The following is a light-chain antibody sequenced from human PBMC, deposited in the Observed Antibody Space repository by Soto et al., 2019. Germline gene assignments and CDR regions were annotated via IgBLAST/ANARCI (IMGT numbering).Light chain of an antibody. Sequence: QMTQSPSSLSASVGDSVTITCRASQGISNSLAWYQQKPGGFPNLLISAASTLQSGVPSRYSGRGSGTEFTLTITNIQPEDVAVYYCQKYNSALLTYGPGTRLAIK. CDR3: QKYNSALLT. V-gene: IGKV1-27*01. CDR2: AAS. CDR1: QGISNS. J-gene: IGKJ5*01.